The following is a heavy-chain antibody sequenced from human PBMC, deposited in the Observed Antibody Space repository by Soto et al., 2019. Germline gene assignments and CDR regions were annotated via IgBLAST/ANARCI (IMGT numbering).Heavy chain of an antibody. V-gene: IGHV6-1*01. J-gene: IGHJ5*02. CDR2: TYYRSKWYS. CDR1: GDSVSSNSAT. D-gene: IGHD4-17*01. Sequence: SQTLSLTCVISGDSVSSNSATWNWIRQSPSRGLEWLGRTYYRSKWYSDYALSVKSRITINPDSSKNQFSLQLKSVTPEDTAVYYCARVRGDSSNWYDPWSRGTLVTVSS. CDR3: ARVRGDSSNWYDP.